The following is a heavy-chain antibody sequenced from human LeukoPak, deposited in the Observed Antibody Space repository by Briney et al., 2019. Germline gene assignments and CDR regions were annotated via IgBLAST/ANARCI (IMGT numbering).Heavy chain of an antibody. CDR2: IIPIFGTA. V-gene: IGHV1-69*05. D-gene: IGHD3-10*01. CDR3: ARDHYGYSSGSGFDC. CDR1: GGTFSSYA. Sequence: SVKVSCKASGGTFSSYAISWVRQAPGQGLEWMGGIIPIFGTANYAQKFQGRVTITTDESTSTAYMELSSLRSDDTAVYYCARDHYGYSSGSGFDCWGQGILVTVSS. J-gene: IGHJ4*02.